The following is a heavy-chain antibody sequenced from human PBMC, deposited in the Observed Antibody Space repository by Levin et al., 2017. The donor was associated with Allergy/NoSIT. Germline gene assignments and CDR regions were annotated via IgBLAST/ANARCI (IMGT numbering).Heavy chain of an antibody. CDR3: APRVVGATKEYFQH. J-gene: IGHJ1*01. CDR2: IDSTSRTI. CDR1: GFTFSSYS. Sequence: GESLKISCAASGFTFSSYSMNWVRQAPGKGLDWISYIDSTSRTIYYADSVKGRFTISRDNAKNSLYLQMNSLRDEDTAVYYCAPRVVGATKEYFQHWGQGTLVTVSS. D-gene: IGHD1-26*01. V-gene: IGHV3-48*02.